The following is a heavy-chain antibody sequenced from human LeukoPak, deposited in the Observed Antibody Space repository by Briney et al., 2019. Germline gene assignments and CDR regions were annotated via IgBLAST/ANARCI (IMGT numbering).Heavy chain of an antibody. CDR3: ARNRSDCSGGSCSFTGFDY. D-gene: IGHD2-15*01. CDR2: IYYSGST. V-gene: IGHV4-38-2*01. Sequence: SETLSLTCAVSGYSISSGYYWGWFRQPPGKGLEWIGSIYYSGSTHYNPSLKSRLTISVDTSKNEFSLGLRFVTIADTAVYYCARNRSDCSGGSCSFTGFDYWGQGTLVSVSS. CDR1: GYSISSGYY. J-gene: IGHJ4*02.